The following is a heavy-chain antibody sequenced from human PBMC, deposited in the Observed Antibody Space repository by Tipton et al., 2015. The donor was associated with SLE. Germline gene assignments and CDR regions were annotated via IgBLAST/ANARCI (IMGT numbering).Heavy chain of an antibody. CDR3: ARGVRYSSGQSAFDI. V-gene: IGHV4-34*01. CDR1: GGSFSGYY. CDR2: INHSGST. Sequence: TLSLTCAVYGGSFSGYYWSWIRQPPGKGLEWIGEINHSGSTNYNPSLKSRVTISINTSKNQFSLNLSSVTAADTAAYFCARGVRYSSGQSAFDIWGQGTMVSVSS. D-gene: IGHD6-25*01. J-gene: IGHJ3*02.